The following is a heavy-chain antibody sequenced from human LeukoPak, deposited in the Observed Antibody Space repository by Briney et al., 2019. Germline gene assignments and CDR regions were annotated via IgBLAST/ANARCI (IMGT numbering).Heavy chain of an antibody. J-gene: IGHJ3*02. CDR2: ISGSGGST. V-gene: IGHV3-23*01. Sequence: GGTLRLSCAASGFTFSSYGMSWVRQAPGKGLEWVSAISGSGGSTYYADSVKGRFTISRDNSKNTLYLQMNSLRAEDTAVYYCAKRAGARSAFDIWGQGTMVTVSS. CDR3: AKRAGARSAFDI. CDR1: GFTFSSYG. D-gene: IGHD1-26*01.